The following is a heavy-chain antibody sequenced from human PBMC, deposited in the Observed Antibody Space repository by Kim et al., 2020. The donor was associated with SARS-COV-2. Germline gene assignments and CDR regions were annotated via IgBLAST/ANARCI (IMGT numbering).Heavy chain of an antibody. CDR3: ARRDCRTGTCHMDY. CDR2: IYYSGVA. CDR1: SGSMSSSDW. V-gene: IGHV4-4*02. D-gene: IGHD2-8*02. J-gene: IGHJ4*02. Sequence: SETLSLTCAVSSGSMSSSDWWSWVRQSPGKGLEWIAEIYYSGVAHYNPSLKSRVTISVDKSKNQFSLEVRSVTAADTALYYCARRDCRTGTCHMDYWGQG.